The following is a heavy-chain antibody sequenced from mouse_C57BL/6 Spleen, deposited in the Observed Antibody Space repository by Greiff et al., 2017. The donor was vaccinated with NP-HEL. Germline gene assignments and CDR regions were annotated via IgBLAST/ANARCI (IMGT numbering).Heavy chain of an antibody. CDR3: ARRDYGSSYGWFAY. CDR2: ISDGGSYT. Sequence: EVKLMESGGGLVKPGGSLKLSCAASGFTFSSYAMSWVRQTPEKRLEWVATISDGGSYTYYPDNVKGRFTISRDNAKNNLYLQMSHLKSEDTAMYYCARRDYGSSYGWFAYWGQGTLVTVSA. CDR1: GFTFSSYA. J-gene: IGHJ3*01. D-gene: IGHD1-1*01. V-gene: IGHV5-4*03.